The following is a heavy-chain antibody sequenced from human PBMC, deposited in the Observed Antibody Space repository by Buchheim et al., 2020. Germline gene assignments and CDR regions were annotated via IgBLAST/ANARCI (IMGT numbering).Heavy chain of an antibody. J-gene: IGHJ6*02. CDR2: RLYDGSNR. CDR3: ARDRFTDHVWGTYRYMDV. V-gene: IGHV3-33*05. Sequence: QVQLVESGGGVVQPGRSLRLSCAASGFTFSSYGMHWVRQAPGKGLEWVAVRLYDGSNRYYAESVKGRFTISRDNSKNTLYMQMNSLRAEDTAVYYCARDRFTDHVWGTYRYMDVWGQGTT. D-gene: IGHD3-16*02. CDR1: GFTFSSYG.